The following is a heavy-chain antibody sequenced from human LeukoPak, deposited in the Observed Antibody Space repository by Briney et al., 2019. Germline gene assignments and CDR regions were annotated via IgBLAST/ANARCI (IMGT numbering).Heavy chain of an antibody. J-gene: IGHJ5*02. CDR1: GGSIRSYY. CDR3: ARDGFGELLGWFDP. CDR2: IYTSGST. D-gene: IGHD3-10*01. Sequence: PSETLSLTCTVSGGSIRSYYWSWIRQPAGKGLEWIGRIYTSGSTNYNPSLKSRVTMSVDTSKNQFSLKLSSVTAADTAVYYCARDGFGELLGWFDPWGQGTLVTVSS. V-gene: IGHV4-4*07.